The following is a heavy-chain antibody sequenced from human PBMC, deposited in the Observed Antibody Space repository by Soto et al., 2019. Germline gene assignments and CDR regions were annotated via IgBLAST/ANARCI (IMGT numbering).Heavy chain of an antibody. CDR3: AGGYCSGGSSTSPHQGCYYYGMDV. D-gene: IGHD2-15*01. CDR2: IWYDGSNK. Sequence: PGGSLRLSCAASGFTFSSYGMHWVRQAPGNGLEWVAVIWYDGSNKYYADSVKGRFTISRDNSKNTLYLQMNSLRAEDTAVYYCAGGYCSGGSSTSPHQGCYYYGMDVWGQGTTVTVSS. V-gene: IGHV3-33*01. CDR1: GFTFSSYG. J-gene: IGHJ6*02.